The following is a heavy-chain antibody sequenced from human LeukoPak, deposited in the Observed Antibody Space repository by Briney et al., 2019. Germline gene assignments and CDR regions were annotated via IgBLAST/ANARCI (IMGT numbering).Heavy chain of an antibody. CDR1: GGSISSYY. CDR2: IYYSGST. D-gene: IGHD3-10*01. V-gene: IGHV4-59*08. Sequence: SETLPLTCTVSGGSISSYYWSWIRQPPGKGLEWIGYIYYSGSTNYNPSLKSRVTISVDTSKNQFSLKLSSVTAADTAVYYCASRSTYYYGSGSYYWSYWGQGTLVTVSS. CDR3: ASRSTYYYGSGSYYWSY. J-gene: IGHJ4*02.